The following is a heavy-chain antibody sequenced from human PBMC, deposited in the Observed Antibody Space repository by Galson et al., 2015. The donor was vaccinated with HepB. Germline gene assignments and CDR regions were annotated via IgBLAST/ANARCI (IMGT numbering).Heavy chain of an antibody. Sequence: QSGAEVKKPGESLKISCKGSGYSFTSYWIGWVRQMPGKGLEWMGIIYPGDSDTRYSPSFQGQVTISADKSISTAYLQWSSLKASDTAMYYCARTNSSSWYWGGHFDYWGQGTLVTVSS. CDR1: GYSFTSYW. J-gene: IGHJ4*02. CDR3: ARTNSSSWYWGGHFDY. CDR2: IYPGDSDT. D-gene: IGHD6-13*01. V-gene: IGHV5-51*01.